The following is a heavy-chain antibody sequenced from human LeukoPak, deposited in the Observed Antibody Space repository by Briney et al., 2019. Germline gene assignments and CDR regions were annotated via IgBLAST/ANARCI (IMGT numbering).Heavy chain of an antibody. J-gene: IGHJ4*02. D-gene: IGHD6-19*01. CDR1: GFTFSTYA. CDR2: ISGSGIST. CDR3: ATGPQFPDY. V-gene: IGHV3-23*01. Sequence: GGSLRLSCAASGFTFSTYAMSWVRQAPGKGLEWVSGISGSGISTYYADSVKGRFAISRDISRNTLYLQMNSLRAEDTAIYYCATGPQFPDYWGQGTLVTVSS.